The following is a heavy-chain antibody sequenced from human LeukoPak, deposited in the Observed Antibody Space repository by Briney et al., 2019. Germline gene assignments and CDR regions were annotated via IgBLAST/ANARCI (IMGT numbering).Heavy chain of an antibody. CDR3: ARDQCSSTSCSQSFDY. D-gene: IGHD2-2*01. J-gene: IGHJ4*02. CDR2: IWYDGSNK. CDR1: GFTFSSYG. V-gene: IGHV3-33*01. Sequence: GSLRLSCAASGFTFSSYGMHWVRQAPGKGLEWVAVIWYDGSNKYYADSVKGRFTISRDNSKNTLYLQMNSLRAEDTAVYYCARDQCSSTSCSQSFDYWGQGTLVTVSS.